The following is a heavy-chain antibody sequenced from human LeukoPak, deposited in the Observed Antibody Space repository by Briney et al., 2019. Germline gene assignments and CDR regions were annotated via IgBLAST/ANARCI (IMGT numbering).Heavy chain of an antibody. CDR3: ARDQIKFGEAAAEPDAFDI. Sequence: SETLSLTCTVSGGSISSSSYYWGSIRQPPGKGLEWIGSIYYSGSTYYNPSLKSRVTISVDTSKNQFSLKLSSVTAADTAVYYCARDQIKFGEAAAEPDAFDIWGQGTMVTVSS. D-gene: IGHD6-13*01. V-gene: IGHV4-39*02. CDR1: GGSISSSSYY. CDR2: IYYSGST. J-gene: IGHJ3*02.